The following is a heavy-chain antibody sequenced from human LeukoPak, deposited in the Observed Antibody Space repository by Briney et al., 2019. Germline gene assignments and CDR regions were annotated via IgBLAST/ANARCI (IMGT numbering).Heavy chain of an antibody. Sequence: GGSLRLSCAASGFTFSSYAMSWVRQAPGKGLEWVSAISGSGGSTYYADSVKGRFTISRDNSRNTLYLQMNSLRAEDTAVYYCATTVTTRAYYYGMDVWGQGTTVTVSS. CDR3: ATTVTTRAYYYGMDV. CDR2: ISGSGGST. D-gene: IGHD4-17*01. CDR1: GFTFSSYA. J-gene: IGHJ6*02. V-gene: IGHV3-23*01.